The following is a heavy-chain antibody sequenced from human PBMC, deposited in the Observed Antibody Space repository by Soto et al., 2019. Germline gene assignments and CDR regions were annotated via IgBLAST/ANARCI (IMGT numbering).Heavy chain of an antibody. D-gene: IGHD2-15*01. CDR3: VENFAHSSSWHTLDF. V-gene: IGHV1-2*02. Sequence: QVQLVQSGAEVKKPGASVRISCAGSHNTLSGYFLHWVRQAPGQGLEWVGWINPKTGGTKYSQKFQGRVTMTTDTSIGTAYVELSRLTSDDTAIYYCVENFAHSSSWHTLDFWGPGTLVTVSS. CDR1: HNTLSGYF. J-gene: IGHJ4*02. CDR2: INPKTGGT.